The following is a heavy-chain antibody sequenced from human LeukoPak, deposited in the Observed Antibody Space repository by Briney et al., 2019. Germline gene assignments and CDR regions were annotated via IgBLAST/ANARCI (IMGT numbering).Heavy chain of an antibody. D-gene: IGHD3-22*01. CDR2: ISSSGSTI. CDR1: GFTFSDYY. J-gene: IGHJ4*02. Sequence: GGSLRLSCAASGFTFSDYYMSWIRQAPGKGLEWVSYISSSGSTIYYADSVKGRFTISRDNAKNSLYLQMNSLRAEDTAVYYCARYYYDSSGYYSIYYFDYWGQGTLVTVSS. V-gene: IGHV3-11*01. CDR3: ARYYYDSSGYYSIYYFDY.